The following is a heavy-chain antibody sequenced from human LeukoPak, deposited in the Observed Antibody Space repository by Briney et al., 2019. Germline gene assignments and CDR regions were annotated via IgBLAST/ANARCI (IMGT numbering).Heavy chain of an antibody. CDR3: AFEIGRSQGAFDI. CDR1: GLTFSKYA. V-gene: IGHV3-33*01. D-gene: IGHD1-26*01. J-gene: IGHJ3*02. CDR2: IWNDGSDE. Sequence: GRSLRLSCAASGLTFSKYAMHWLRQTPGKGLEWVAAIWNDGSDENYADSAKGRFTISSDNSKNMLYLQMNSLRVEDTAVYYCAFEIGRSQGAFDIWGQGTMITVSS.